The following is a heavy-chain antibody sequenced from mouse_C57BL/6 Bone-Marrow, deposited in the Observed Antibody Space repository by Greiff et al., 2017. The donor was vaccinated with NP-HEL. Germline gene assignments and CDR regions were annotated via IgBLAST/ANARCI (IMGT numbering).Heavy chain of an antibody. J-gene: IGHJ4*01. CDR2: ISYDGSN. CDR1: GYSITSGYY. D-gene: IGHD1-1*01. V-gene: IGHV3-6*01. CDR3: ATYYYGSSYGGYYYAMDY. Sequence: VQLKESGPGLVKPSQSLSLTCSVTGYSITSGYYWNWIRQFPGNKLEWMGYISYDGSNNYNPSLKNRISITRDTSKNQFFLKLNSVTTEDTATYYCATYYYGSSYGGYYYAMDYWGQGTSVTVSS.